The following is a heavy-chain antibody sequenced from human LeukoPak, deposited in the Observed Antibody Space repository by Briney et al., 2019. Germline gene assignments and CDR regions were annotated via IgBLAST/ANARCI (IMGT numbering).Heavy chain of an antibody. CDR3: AGSYNTYYAQDY. J-gene: IGHJ4*02. CDR1: GGTFSTYA. D-gene: IGHD3-3*01. V-gene: IGHV1-69*06. CDR2: IIPISGTA. Sequence: SVKVSCKAPGGTFSTYAISWVRQAPGQGPEWIGGIIPISGTAKYAQKLQGRVTISADMSTGTAYMELSSLRSEDTAIYYCAGSYNTYYAQDYWGQGALVTVSS.